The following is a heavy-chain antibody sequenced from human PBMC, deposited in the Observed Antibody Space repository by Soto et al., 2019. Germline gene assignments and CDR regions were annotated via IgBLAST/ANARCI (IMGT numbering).Heavy chain of an antibody. CDR1: GGSFSGYY. CDR3: ARGRGIAAADFDAFDI. J-gene: IGHJ3*02. CDR2: INHSGST. V-gene: IGHV4-34*01. Sequence: SETRSLTCAVYGGSFSGYYWSWIRQPPGKGLEWIGEINHSGSTNYNPSLKSRVTISVDTSKTQFSLKLSSVTAADTAVYYCARGRGIAAADFDAFDIWGQGTMVTVS. D-gene: IGHD6-13*01.